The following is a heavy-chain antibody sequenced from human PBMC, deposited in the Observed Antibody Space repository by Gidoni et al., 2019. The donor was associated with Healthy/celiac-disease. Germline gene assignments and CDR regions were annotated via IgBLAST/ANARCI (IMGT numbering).Heavy chain of an antibody. CDR2: IWYDGSNK. D-gene: IGHD3-10*01. V-gene: IGHV3-33*01. CDR1: GFTFSSNG. CDR3: ARALGEVANGFDP. J-gene: IGHJ5*02. Sequence: QVPLVVSGGGVVQPGRSLRLSCPASGFTFSSNGMHWVRQAPGKGLEWVAVIWYDGSNKYYADSVKGQFTSSRDNSKNTLYLQMNSMRAEDTAVYYCARALGEVANGFDPWGQGTLVTVSS.